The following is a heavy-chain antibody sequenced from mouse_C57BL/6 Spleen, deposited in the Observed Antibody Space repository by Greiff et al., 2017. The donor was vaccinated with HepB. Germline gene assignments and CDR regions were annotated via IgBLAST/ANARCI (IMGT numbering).Heavy chain of an antibody. CDR1: GFTFSDYY. V-gene: IGHV5-16*01. Sequence: DVMLVESAGGLVQPGSSMKLSCTASGFTFSDYYMAWVRQVPEKGLEWVANINYDGSSTYYLDSLKSRFIISRDNAKNILYLQMSSLKSEDTATYYCARVGSGYVPWFAYWGQGTLVTVSA. D-gene: IGHD3-2*02. CDR3: ARVGSGYVPWFAY. J-gene: IGHJ3*01. CDR2: INYDGSST.